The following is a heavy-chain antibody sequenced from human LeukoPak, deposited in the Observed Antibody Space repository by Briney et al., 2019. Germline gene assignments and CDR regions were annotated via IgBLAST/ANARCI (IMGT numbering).Heavy chain of an antibody. V-gene: IGHV3-7*01. D-gene: IGHD2-15*01. CDR1: GFTFSSYW. Sequence: HTGGSLRLSCAASGFTFSSYWMSWVRQAPGKGLEWVANIKQDGSEKYYVDSVKGRFTISRDNAKNSLYLQMNSLRAEDTAVYYCARREGLPYYYYMDVWGKGTTVTVSS. J-gene: IGHJ6*03. CDR2: IKQDGSEK. CDR3: ARREGLPYYYYMDV.